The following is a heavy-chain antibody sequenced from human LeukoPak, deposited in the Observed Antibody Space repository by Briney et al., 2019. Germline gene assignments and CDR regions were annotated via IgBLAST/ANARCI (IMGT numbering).Heavy chain of an antibody. CDR3: ARTGGSYRWPHFDY. J-gene: IGHJ4*02. D-gene: IGHD3-16*02. V-gene: IGHV1-69*05. Sequence: ASVKVSCKASGGTFSSYAISWVRQAPGQGLEWMGGIIPIFGTANYAQKFQGRVTITTDESTSTAYMELSSLRSEDTAVYYCARTGGSYRWPHFDYWGQGTLVTVSS. CDR1: GGTFSSYA. CDR2: IIPIFGTA.